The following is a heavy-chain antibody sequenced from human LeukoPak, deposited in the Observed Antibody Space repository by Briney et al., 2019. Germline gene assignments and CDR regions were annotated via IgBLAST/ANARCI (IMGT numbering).Heavy chain of an antibody. CDR2: IYYSGST. Sequence: SEALSLTCTVSGGSITTSSYYWGWIRQPPGKGLEWIGIIYYSGSTYYNPSLKGRVTISVDTSKNQFSLKLSSVTAADTAVYYCARAFRARYFDLWGRGTLVTVSS. V-gene: IGHV4-39*01. CDR1: GGSITTSSYY. J-gene: IGHJ2*01. CDR3: ARAFRARYFDL. D-gene: IGHD2/OR15-2a*01.